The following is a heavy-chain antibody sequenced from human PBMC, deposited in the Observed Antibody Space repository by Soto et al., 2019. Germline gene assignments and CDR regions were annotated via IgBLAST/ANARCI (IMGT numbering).Heavy chain of an antibody. V-gene: IGHV3-33*01. CDR2: IWYDGSNK. CDR3: AREPGITMIVVANYYGMDV. Sequence: GGSLRLSCAASGFTFSSYGVHWVRQAPGKGLEWVAVIWYDGSNKYYADSVKGRFTISRDNSKNTLYLQMNSLRAEDTAVYYCAREPGITMIVVANYYGMDVWGQGTTVAVSS. CDR1: GFTFSSYG. D-gene: IGHD3-22*01. J-gene: IGHJ6*02.